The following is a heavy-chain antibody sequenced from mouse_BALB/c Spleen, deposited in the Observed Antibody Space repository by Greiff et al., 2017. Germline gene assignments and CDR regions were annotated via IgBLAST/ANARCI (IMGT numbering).Heavy chain of an antibody. CDR1: GFSLTSYG. D-gene: IGHD6-2*01. J-gene: IGHJ4*01. CDR2: IWCGGST. Sequence: VKLMESGPGLVPPSQSLSITCTVSGFSLTSYGVHWVRQAPGKGLEWLGVIWCGGSTDYNAAFISRLSISKYNSKSQVFFKMNSLQADDTAIYYCARNNFLSALDYWGQGTPVTVSA. V-gene: IGHV2-4-1*01. CDR3: ARNNFLSALDY.